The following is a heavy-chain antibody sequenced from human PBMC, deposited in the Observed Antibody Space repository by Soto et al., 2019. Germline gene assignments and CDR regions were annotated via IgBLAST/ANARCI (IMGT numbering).Heavy chain of an antibody. CDR2: INPSGGST. J-gene: IGHJ4*02. Sequence: ASVKVSCKASGYAFTDYYMHWVRQAPGQGLEWMGKINPSGGSTTYLEKFQGRVTMTTDTSASTVYMDLSSLRPEDTAVYYCARGSSLALEYWGQGTLVTVSS. CDR1: GYAFTDYY. CDR3: ARGSSLALEY. V-gene: IGHV1-46*01.